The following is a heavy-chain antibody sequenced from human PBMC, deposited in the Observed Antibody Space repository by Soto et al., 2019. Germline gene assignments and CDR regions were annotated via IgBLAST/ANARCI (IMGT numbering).Heavy chain of an antibody. D-gene: IGHD3-16*01. CDR1: GFAFSSYA. V-gene: IGHV3-30*18. Sequence: QVQLVESGGGVVQPGASLRLSCEASGFAFSSYAMHWVRQAPGKGLEWVGVTSYDGNYIYYADSVKGRFTISRDNSKNTLYVQVNSLRPEDTAVYYCAKGILSATIGPYAMDVWGQGTTVTVSS. CDR2: TSYDGNYI. J-gene: IGHJ6*02. CDR3: AKGILSATIGPYAMDV.